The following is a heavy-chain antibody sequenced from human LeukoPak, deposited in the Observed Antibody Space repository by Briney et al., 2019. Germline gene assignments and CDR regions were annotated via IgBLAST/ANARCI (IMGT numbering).Heavy chain of an antibody. Sequence: PGGSLRLSCAASGFTVSSNYMSWVRQAPGKGLEWGSVIYSGGSTYYADSVKGRFTISRDNSKNTLYLQMNSLRAEDTAVYYCASEGDGYPGGAFDIWGQGTMVTVSS. D-gene: IGHD5-24*01. J-gene: IGHJ3*02. CDR1: GFTVSSNY. V-gene: IGHV3-53*01. CDR3: ASEGDGYPGGAFDI. CDR2: IYSGGST.